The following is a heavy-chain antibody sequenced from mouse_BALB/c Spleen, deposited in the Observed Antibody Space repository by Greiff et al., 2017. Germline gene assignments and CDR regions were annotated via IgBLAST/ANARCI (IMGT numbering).Heavy chain of an antibody. CDR1: GFSLTSYG. CDR2: IWAGGST. J-gene: IGHJ1*01. CDR3: ARSPSATSWYFDV. V-gene: IGHV2-9*02. Sequence: VKLMESGPGLVAPSQSLSITCTVSGFSLTSYGVHWVRQPPGKGLEWLGVIWAGGSTNYNSGLMSRLSISKDNSKSQVFLKMNSLQTDDTAMYYCARSPSATSWYFDVWGAGTTVTVSS. D-gene: IGHD1-2*01.